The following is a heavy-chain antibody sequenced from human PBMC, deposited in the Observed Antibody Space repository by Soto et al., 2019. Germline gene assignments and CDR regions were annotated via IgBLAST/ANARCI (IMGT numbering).Heavy chain of an antibody. CDR2: IDPSDSYT. D-gene: IGHD1-1*01. CDR3: ASNKNWNYYYGMDV. J-gene: IGHJ6*02. CDR1: GYSFTSYW. Sequence: GESLKISCKGSGYSFTSYWISWVRQMPGKGLEWRGRIDPSDSYTKYSPSFQGHVTISADKSISTAYLQWSSLKASDTAMYYCASNKNWNYYYGMDVWGQGTTVTVSS. V-gene: IGHV5-10-1*01.